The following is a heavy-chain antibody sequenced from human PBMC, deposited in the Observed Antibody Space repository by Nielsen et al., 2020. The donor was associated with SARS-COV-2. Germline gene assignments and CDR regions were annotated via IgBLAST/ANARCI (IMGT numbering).Heavy chain of an antibody. D-gene: IGHD7-27*01. CDR2: INPNSGGT. J-gene: IGHJ4*02. CDR3: AVGLLGTPISFDY. CDR1: GYTFTGYY. Sequence: ASVKVSCKASGYTFTGYYMHWVRQAPGQGLEWMGRINPNSGGTNYAQKFQGRVTMTRDTSISTAYMELSRLRSDDTAVYYCAVGLLGTPISFDYWGQGTLVTVSS. V-gene: IGHV1-2*06.